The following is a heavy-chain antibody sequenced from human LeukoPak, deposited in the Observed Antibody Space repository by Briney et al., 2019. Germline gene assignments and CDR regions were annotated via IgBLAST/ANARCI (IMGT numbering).Heavy chain of an antibody. Sequence: SETLSLTCAVYGGSFSGYYWSWIRQPPGKGLEWIGEINHSGSTNYNPPLKSRVTISVDTSKNQFSLKLSSVTAADTAVYYCARVRVSSMIVVVITYYFDYWGQGTLVTVSS. CDR2: INHSGST. D-gene: IGHD3-22*01. V-gene: IGHV4-34*01. CDR3: ARVRVSSMIVVVITYYFDY. J-gene: IGHJ4*02. CDR1: GGSFSGYY.